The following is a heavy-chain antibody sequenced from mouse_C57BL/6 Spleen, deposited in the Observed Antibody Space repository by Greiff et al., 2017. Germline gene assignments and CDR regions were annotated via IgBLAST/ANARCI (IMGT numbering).Heavy chain of an antibody. D-gene: IGHD3-2*02. CDR1: GYAFSSSW. CDR2: IYPGDGDT. CDR3: ASSSGYPYYFDY. Sequence: QVQLQQSGAELVKPGASVKLSCKASGYAFSSSWMNWVKQRPGKGLEWIGRIYPGDGDTNYNGKFKGKATLTADKSSSTAYMQLSSRTSEDSAVYFCASSSGYPYYFDYWGQGTTLTVSS. J-gene: IGHJ2*01. V-gene: IGHV1-82*01.